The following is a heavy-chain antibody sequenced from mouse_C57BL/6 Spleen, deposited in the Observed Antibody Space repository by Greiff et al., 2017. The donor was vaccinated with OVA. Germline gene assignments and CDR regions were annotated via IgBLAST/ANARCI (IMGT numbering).Heavy chain of an antibody. Sequence: EVQLQQSGPELVKPGASVKIPCKASGYTFTDYNMDWVKQSHGKSLEWIGDINPNNGGTIYNQKFKGKATLTVDKSSSTAYMELRSLTSEDTAVYYCARSPSYYSNPHAMDYWGQGTSVTVSS. V-gene: IGHV1-18*01. CDR1: GYTFTDYN. CDR3: ARSPSYYSNPHAMDY. D-gene: IGHD2-5*01. J-gene: IGHJ4*01. CDR2: INPNNGGT.